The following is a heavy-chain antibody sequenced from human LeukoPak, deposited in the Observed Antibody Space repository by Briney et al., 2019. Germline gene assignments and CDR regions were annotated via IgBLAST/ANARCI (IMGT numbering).Heavy chain of an antibody. CDR2: IYPGDSDA. V-gene: IGHV5-51*01. J-gene: IGHJ4*02. Sequence: GESLKISCKGSGYSFTNYWIGWVRQMPGKGLEWMGIIYPGDSDATYSPSFQGQVTISADKSISTAYLQWSSLKASDTAMYYCARRSLSFGEPFDYWGQGTLVTVSS. CDR3: ARRSLSFGEPFDY. CDR1: GYSFTNYW. D-gene: IGHD3-10*01.